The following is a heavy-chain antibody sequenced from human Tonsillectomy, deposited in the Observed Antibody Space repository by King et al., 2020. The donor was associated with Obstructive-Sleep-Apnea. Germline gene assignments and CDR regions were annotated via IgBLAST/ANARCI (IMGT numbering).Heavy chain of an antibody. CDR3: TTDGCSSTSCYDNWFDP. Sequence: VQLVESGGGLVKPGGSLRLSCAASGFTFSNAWMSWVRQAPGKGLEWVGRIKSKTEGGTTDYVEPVKGSFRILRDGSKNTLYLQMNGLKTEDTAVYYCTTDGCSSTSCYDNWFDPWGQGTLVTVSS. V-gene: IGHV3-15*01. CDR2: IKSKTEGGTT. D-gene: IGHD2-2*01. J-gene: IGHJ5*02. CDR1: GFTFSNAW.